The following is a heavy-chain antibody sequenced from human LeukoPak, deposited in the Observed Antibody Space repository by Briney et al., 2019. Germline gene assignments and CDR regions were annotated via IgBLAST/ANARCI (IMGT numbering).Heavy chain of an antibody. CDR1: GGTFSSYA. Sequence: GASVKVSCKASGGTFSSYAISWVRQAPGQGLEWMGGIIPIFGIANYAQKFQGRVTITTDESTSTAYMELSSLRSEDTAVYYCARALYSSSWYLNWFDPWGQGTLVTVSS. CDR2: IIPIFGIA. V-gene: IGHV1-69*05. J-gene: IGHJ5*02. CDR3: ARALYSSSWYLNWFDP. D-gene: IGHD6-13*01.